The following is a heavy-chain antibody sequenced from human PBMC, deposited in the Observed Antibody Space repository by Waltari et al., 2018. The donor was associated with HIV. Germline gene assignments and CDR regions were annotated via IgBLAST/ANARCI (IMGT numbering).Heavy chain of an antibody. J-gene: IGHJ6*02. Sequence: EVQLVDYGGGLVQTGRSLILPGAASGFPFEGYAMTWVRQVPGKGLEWVSGISWDSRSMGYGDSVKGRFTISRDNAKNSLYLQMSSLRAEDTAVYYCARDRNKSFYFYSMDVWGQGTTVTVSS. CDR3: ARDRNKSFYFYSMDV. CDR1: GFPFEGYA. CDR2: ISWDSRSM. D-gene: IGHD3-16*02. V-gene: IGHV3-9*01.